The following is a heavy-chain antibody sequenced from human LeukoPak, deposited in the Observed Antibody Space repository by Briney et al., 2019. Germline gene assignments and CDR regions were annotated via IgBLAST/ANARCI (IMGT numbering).Heavy chain of an antibody. CDR1: GFTVSSNY. J-gene: IGHJ6*02. CDR2: IYSGGST. CDR3: ARAPKGGYSYGSPDIGMDV. Sequence: GGSLRLSCAASGFTVSSNYMSWVRQAPGKGLEWVSVIYSGGSTYYADSVKGRFTISRDNSKNTLYLQMNSLRAEDTAVYYCARAPKGGYSYGSPDIGMDVWGQGTTVTVSS. D-gene: IGHD5-18*01. V-gene: IGHV3-66*01.